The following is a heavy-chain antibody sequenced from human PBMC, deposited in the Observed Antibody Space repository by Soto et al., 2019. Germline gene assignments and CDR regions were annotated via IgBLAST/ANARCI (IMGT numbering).Heavy chain of an antibody. CDR2: INSDGSST. V-gene: IGHV3-74*01. CDR1: GFTFSSYW. J-gene: IGHJ4*02. CDR3: VRSDGGWETY. Sequence: EVQLMESGGGLVQPGGSLRLSCAASGFTFSSYWMHWDRQAPGKGLVWVSRINSDGSSTTYADSVKGRFTISRDNAKNTLYLQMNSLRAEDTAVYYCVRSDGGWETYWGQGTLVTVSS. D-gene: IGHD6-19*01.